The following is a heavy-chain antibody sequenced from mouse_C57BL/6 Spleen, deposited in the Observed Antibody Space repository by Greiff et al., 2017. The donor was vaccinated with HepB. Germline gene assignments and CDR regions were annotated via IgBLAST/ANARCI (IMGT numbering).Heavy chain of an antibody. CDR3: ARGRITTVVGMDY. Sequence: VQLQQSGPELVKPGASVKIPCKASGYTFTDYNMDWVKQSHGKSLEWIGDINPNNGGTIYNQKFKGKATLTVEKSSSTAYMELRSLTSEDTAVYYCARGRITTVVGMDYWGQGTSVTVSS. V-gene: IGHV1-18*01. CDR1: GYTFTDYN. J-gene: IGHJ4*01. CDR2: INPNNGGT. D-gene: IGHD1-1*01.